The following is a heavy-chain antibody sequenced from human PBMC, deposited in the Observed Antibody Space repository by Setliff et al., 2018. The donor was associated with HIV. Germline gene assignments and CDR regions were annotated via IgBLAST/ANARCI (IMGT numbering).Heavy chain of an antibody. CDR1: GGTFTNSA. CDR2: IVPILGIA. CDR3: AKDHGMWDYGGNSLLREYFQK. J-gene: IGHJ1*01. Sequence: GASVKVSCKASGGTFTNSAIGWVRQAPGQGLEWMGAIVPILGIANSAQKFQGRVTITTDESTNTAYMELSSLRSEDTAVYYCAKDHGMWDYGGNSLLREYFQKWGQGTLVTSPQ. D-gene: IGHD4-17*01. V-gene: IGHV1-69*10.